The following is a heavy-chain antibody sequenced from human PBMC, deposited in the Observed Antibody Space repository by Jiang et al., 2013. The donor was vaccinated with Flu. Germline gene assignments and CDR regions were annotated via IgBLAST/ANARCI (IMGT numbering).Heavy chain of an antibody. CDR3: AGDGRHCSGGSCPSDY. J-gene: IGHJ4*02. CDR1: GGTFGSYA. Sequence: VQLVESGAEVKKPGSSVKVSCKAPGGTFGSYAINWVRQAPGQGLECMGGIIPKYGTPTYAQRFQGRVAFTADISTGTVYMELSRLRFEDTAVYYCAGDGRHCSGGSCPSDYWGQGTQVTVFS. CDR2: IIPKYGTP. D-gene: IGHD2-15*01. V-gene: IGHV1-69*06.